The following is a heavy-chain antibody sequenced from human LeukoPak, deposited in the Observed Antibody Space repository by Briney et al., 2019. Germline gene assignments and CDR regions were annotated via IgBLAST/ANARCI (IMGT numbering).Heavy chain of an antibody. V-gene: IGHV1-2*02. CDR3: ARDRTASWYGGEDY. Sequence: ASVKVSCKASGYTFTAYYIHWVRQAPRHGLEWMGWINPNSGDTDYSQKFQGRVTMTRDTSISTTYMALSRLASDDTAIYYCARDRTASWYGGEDYWGQGTLVTVSS. CDR1: GYTFTAYY. D-gene: IGHD6-13*01. J-gene: IGHJ4*02. CDR2: INPNSGDT.